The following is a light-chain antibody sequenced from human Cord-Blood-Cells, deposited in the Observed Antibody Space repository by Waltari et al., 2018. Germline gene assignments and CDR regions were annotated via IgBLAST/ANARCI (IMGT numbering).Light chain of an antibody. CDR1: SRDVGSSNL. J-gene: IGLJ1*01. CDR2: EGS. Sequence: QSALTQPASVSGSPAQSITISYTGTSRDVGSSNLFSWYQQHPGKAPKLMIYEGSKRPSGVSNRFSGSKSGNTASLTISGLQAEDEADYYCCSYAGSSTYVFGTGTKVTVL. V-gene: IGLV2-23*01. CDR3: CSYAGSSTYV.